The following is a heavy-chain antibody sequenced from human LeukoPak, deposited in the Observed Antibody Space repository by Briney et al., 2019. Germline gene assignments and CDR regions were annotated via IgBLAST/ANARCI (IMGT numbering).Heavy chain of an antibody. CDR1: GYTFTSYD. J-gene: IGHJ4*02. Sequence: ASVKVSCKASGYTFTSYDINWVRQATGQGLEWMGWMNPNSGNTGYAQKFQGRVTITRNTSISTAYMELSSLRSEDTAVYYCARGPRIAARPVGYNFDYWGQGTLVTVSS. V-gene: IGHV1-8*03. D-gene: IGHD6-6*01. CDR2: MNPNSGNT. CDR3: ARGPRIAARPVGYNFDY.